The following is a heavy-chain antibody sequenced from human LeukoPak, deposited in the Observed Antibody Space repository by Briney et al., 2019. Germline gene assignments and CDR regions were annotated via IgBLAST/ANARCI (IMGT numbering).Heavy chain of an antibody. D-gene: IGHD3-10*01. CDR2: IIPIFGTA. CDR3: ARANWDGSDCYGMDV. Sequence: SVKVSCKASGGTFSSYAISWVRQAPGQGLEWMGGIIPIFGTANYAQKFQGRVTITADESTSTAYMELSSLRSEDTAVYYCARANWDGSDCYGMDVWGQGTTVTVSS. V-gene: IGHV1-69*13. CDR1: GGTFSSYA. J-gene: IGHJ6*02.